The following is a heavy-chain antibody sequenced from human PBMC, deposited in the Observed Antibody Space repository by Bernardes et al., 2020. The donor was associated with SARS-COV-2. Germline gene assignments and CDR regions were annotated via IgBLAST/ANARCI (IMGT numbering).Heavy chain of an antibody. CDR2: FDPEDGET. CDR1: GYTLTELS. J-gene: IGHJ6*02. V-gene: IGHV1-24*01. D-gene: IGHD6-19*01. CDR3: ATAVAVAGFYYYYGMDV. Sequence: ASVKVSCKVSGYTLTELSMHWVRQAPGKGLEWMGGFDPEDGETIYAQKFQGRVTMTEDTSTDTAYMELSSLTSEDTAVYYCATAVAVAGFYYYYGMDVWGQGTTVTVSS.